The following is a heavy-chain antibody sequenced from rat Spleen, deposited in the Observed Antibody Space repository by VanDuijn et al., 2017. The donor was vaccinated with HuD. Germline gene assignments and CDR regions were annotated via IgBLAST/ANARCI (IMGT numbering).Heavy chain of an antibody. CDR1: GFSLTSNG. V-gene: IGHV2-72*01. CDR3: ARGQSNYYFDY. Sequence: QVQLKESGPGLMQPSETLSLTCTVSGFSLTSNGVGWVRQPLGKGLVWMGTIWAGGSTNYNSAVQSRLSISRDTSKNQVFLKMNSLQPEDTGTYYCARGQSNYYFDYWGQGVMVTVSS. J-gene: IGHJ2*01. CDR2: IWAGGST. D-gene: IGHD1-10*01.